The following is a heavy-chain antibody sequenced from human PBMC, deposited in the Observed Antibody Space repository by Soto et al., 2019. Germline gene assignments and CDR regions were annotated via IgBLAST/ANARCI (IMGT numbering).Heavy chain of an antibody. Sequence: QVQLVQSGAEVKKPGSSVKVSCKASGGTFSSYAISWVRQAPGQGLEWMGGIIPIFGTANYAQKFQGRVTITADESTSTAYMELSSLRSEDTAMYYCARVPLFLGATRGWYFDLWGRGTLVTVSS. CDR2: IIPIFGTA. CDR3: ARVPLFLGATRGWYFDL. D-gene: IGHD3-3*01. V-gene: IGHV1-69*01. CDR1: GGTFSSYA. J-gene: IGHJ2*01.